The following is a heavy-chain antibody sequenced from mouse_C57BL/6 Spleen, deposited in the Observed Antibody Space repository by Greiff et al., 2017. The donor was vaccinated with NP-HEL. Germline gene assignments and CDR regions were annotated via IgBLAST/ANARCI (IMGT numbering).Heavy chain of an antibody. V-gene: IGHV1-66*01. CDR2: IYPGSGNT. Sequence: QQRPGQGLEWIGWIYPGSGNTKYNEKFKGKATLTADTSSSTAYMQLSSLTSEDSAVYYCAREDGSSPFAYWGQGTLVTVSA. D-gene: IGHD1-1*01. CDR3: AREDGSSPFAY. J-gene: IGHJ3*01.